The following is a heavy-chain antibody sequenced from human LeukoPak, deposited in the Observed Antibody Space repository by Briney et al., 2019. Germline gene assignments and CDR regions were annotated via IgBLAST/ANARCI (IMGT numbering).Heavy chain of an antibody. CDR1: GGSFSGYY. D-gene: IGHD5-12*01. J-gene: IGHJ4*02. Sequence: SETLSLTCAVYGGSFSGYYWSWIRQPPGKGLEWIGEINHSGSTNYNPSLKNRVTISVDTSKNQFSLKLSSVTAADTVVYYCATRYSGYESWDQGTLVTVSS. V-gene: IGHV4-34*01. CDR3: ATRYSGYES. CDR2: INHSGST.